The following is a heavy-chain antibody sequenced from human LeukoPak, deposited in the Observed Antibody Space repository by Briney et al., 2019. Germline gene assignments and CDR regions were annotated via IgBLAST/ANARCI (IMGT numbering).Heavy chain of an antibody. J-gene: IGHJ4*02. V-gene: IGHV1-69*13. CDR3: ARAPRMVATYFDY. CDR2: IIPIFGTA. D-gene: IGHD5-12*01. Sequence: SLKVSCKASGGTFRSYAISWVRQAPGQGLEWMGGIIPIFGTANYAQKFQGRVTITADESTSTAYMELSSLRSEDTAVYYCARAPRMVATYFDYWGQGTLVTVSS. CDR1: GGTFRSYA.